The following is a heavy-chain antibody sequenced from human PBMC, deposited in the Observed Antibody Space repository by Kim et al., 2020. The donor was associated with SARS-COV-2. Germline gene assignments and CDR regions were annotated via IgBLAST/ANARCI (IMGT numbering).Heavy chain of an antibody. D-gene: IGHD2-2*01. Sequence: ASVKVSCKVSGYTLTELSMHWVRQAPGKGLEWMGGFDPEDGETIYAQKFQGRVTMTEDTSTDTAYMELSSLRSEDTAVYYCATQKMDQLLCRAFDIWGQGTMVTVSS. V-gene: IGHV1-24*01. CDR3: ATQKMDQLLCRAFDI. CDR1: GYTLTELS. CDR2: FDPEDGET. J-gene: IGHJ3*02.